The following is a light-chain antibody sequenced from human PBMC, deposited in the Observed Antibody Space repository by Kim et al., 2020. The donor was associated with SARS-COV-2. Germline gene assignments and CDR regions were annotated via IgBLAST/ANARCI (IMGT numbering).Light chain of an antibody. J-gene: IGLJ7*01. Sequence: GQRVTISCSGRRSNIGSNVVSWYQQLPGTPPKLFIYNNNQRPSGVPARFSASKSGTSASLAISGLQSEDEADYYCAAWDDSLNGAVFGGGTQLTVL. CDR2: NNN. V-gene: IGLV1-44*01. CDR1: RSNIGSNV. CDR3: AAWDDSLNGAV.